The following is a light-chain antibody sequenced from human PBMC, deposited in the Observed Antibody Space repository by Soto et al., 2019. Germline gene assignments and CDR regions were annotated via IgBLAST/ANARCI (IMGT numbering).Light chain of an antibody. Sequence: QSVLTQPASVSGSPGQSIPISCTGTSSDVGGYKHVSWYQHHPGKAPKLMIYEVSNRPSGVSNRFSGSKSGYTASLTISGLQAEDEADYYCNSQRSSGTRVFGTGTKVTVL. J-gene: IGLJ1*01. CDR1: SSDVGGYKH. CDR2: EVS. CDR3: NSQRSSGTRV. V-gene: IGLV2-14*01.